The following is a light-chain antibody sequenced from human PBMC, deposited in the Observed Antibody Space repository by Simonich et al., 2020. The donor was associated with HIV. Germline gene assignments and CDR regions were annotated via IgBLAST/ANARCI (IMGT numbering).Light chain of an antibody. CDR2: WAS. V-gene: IGKV4-1*01. J-gene: IGKJ1*01. Sequence: DIVIMQSPDSLAVSLGERATINCKSSQSVLYSSNNKNYLAWYQQKPGQPPKLLIYWASTRESGVPDRFSGSGSGTDFTLTISSLQAEDVAVYYCQQYYSTPQTFGQGTKVEIK. CDR1: QSVLYSSNNKNY. CDR3: QQYYSTPQT.